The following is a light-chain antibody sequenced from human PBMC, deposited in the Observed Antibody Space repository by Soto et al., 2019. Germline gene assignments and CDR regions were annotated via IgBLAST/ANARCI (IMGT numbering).Light chain of an antibody. CDR1: SSDVGDYEH. CDR3: GLFTSSATWV. J-gene: IGLJ3*02. Sequence: QSALTQPPSVSGSPGQSVTISCTVNSSDVGDYEHVSWYQLAPGTAPKLLISDVINRPSGVPDRFSGSKSGNTPSLTISGLQAEDEADYYCGLFTSSATWVFGGGTKLTVL. CDR2: DVI. V-gene: IGLV2-18*01.